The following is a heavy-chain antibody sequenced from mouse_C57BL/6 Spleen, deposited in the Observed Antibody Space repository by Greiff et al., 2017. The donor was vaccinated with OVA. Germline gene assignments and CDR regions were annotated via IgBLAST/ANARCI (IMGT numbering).Heavy chain of an antibody. CDR3: ARHKDYGSSLLEYAMDY. Sequence: EVNLVESGGDLVKPGGSLKLSCAASGFTFSSYGMSWVRQTPDKRLEWVATISSGGSYTYYPDSVKGRFTISRDNAKNTLYLQMSSLKSEDTAMYYCARHKDYGSSLLEYAMDYWGQGTSVTVSS. J-gene: IGHJ4*01. CDR2: ISSGGSYT. CDR1: GFTFSSYG. D-gene: IGHD1-1*01. V-gene: IGHV5-6*01.